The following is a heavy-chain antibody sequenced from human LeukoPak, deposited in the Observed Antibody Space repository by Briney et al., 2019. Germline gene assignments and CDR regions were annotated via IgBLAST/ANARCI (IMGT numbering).Heavy chain of an antibody. J-gene: IGHJ4*02. CDR2: INPNSGGT. D-gene: IGHD5-18*01. CDR3: ARGSYGEYYFDY. Sequence: ASVKVSCKASGYTFTGYYMHWVRRAPGQGLEWMGWINPNSGGTNYAQKFQGRVTMTRDTSISTAYMELSRLRSDDTAVYYCARGSYGEYYFDYWGQGTLVTVSS. V-gene: IGHV1-2*02. CDR1: GYTFTGYY.